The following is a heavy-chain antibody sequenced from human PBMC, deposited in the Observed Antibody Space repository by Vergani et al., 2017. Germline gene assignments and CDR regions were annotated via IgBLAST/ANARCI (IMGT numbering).Heavy chain of an antibody. Sequence: EVQLLESGGGLVQPGGSLRLSCAASGFTFSSYAMSWVRQAPGKGLEWVSATSGSGGSTYYADSVKGRFTISRDNSKNTLYLQMNSLRAEDTAVYYCAKAGIVVPAAITGIRAYYYYYMDVWGKGTTVTVSS. CDR2: TSGSGGST. CDR1: GFTFSSYA. CDR3: AKAGIVVPAAITGIRAYYYYYMDV. J-gene: IGHJ6*03. D-gene: IGHD2-2*01. V-gene: IGHV3-23*01.